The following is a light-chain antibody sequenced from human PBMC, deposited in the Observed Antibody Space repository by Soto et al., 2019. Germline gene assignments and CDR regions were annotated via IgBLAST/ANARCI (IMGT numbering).Light chain of an antibody. J-gene: IGKJ1*01. Sequence: EIVLTQSPGTLSLSPGERATLSCRASQIVSSYYLSWYQQKPGQAPRLLMSGASSRASGVPVRFSGSGSGTDLTLTINSLQAEDFAVYYFQKYNNWPRTFGQGTKVDIK. V-gene: IGKV3-20*01. CDR2: GAS. CDR3: QKYNNWPRT. CDR1: QIVSSYY.